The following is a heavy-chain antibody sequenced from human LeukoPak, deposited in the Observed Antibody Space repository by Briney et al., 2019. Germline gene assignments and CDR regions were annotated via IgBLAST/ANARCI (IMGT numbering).Heavy chain of an antibody. J-gene: IGHJ6*02. CDR1: GFTFSSYG. CDR2: ISYDGSNK. V-gene: IGHV3-30*18. D-gene: IGHD5-24*01. Sequence: PGGSLRLSCAASGFTFSSYGMHWVRQAPGKGLEWVAVISYDGSNKYYADSVKGRFTISRDNSKNTLYPQMNSLRAEDTAVYYCAKERDGYNNYGMDVWGQGTTVTVSS. CDR3: AKERDGYNNYGMDV.